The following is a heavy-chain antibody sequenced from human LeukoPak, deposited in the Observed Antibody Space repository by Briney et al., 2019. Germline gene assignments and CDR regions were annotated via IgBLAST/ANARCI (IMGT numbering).Heavy chain of an antibody. CDR1: GFSFSDYY. CDR3: ARVGGYTGMVDY. CDR2: ISSSGSYT. J-gene: IGHJ4*02. V-gene: IGHV3-11*05. Sequence: GGSLRLSCAASGFSFSDYYMSWIRQAPGKGLEWVSYISSSGSYTNYADSVKGRFTISRDNAKNSLYLQMNSLRAEDTAVYYCARVGGYTGMVDYWGQGTLVTVSS. D-gene: IGHD5-18*01.